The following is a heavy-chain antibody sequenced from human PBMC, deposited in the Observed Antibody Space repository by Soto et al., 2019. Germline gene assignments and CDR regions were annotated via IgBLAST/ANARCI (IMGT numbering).Heavy chain of an antibody. D-gene: IGHD5-12*01. V-gene: IGHV1-18*03. J-gene: IGHJ4*02. CDR1: GYTFTSYG. CDR3: ATGKWWLRFDY. Sequence: ASVKVSCEASGYTFTSYGISWVRQAPGQGLEWMGWISAYNGNTNYAQKLQGRVTMTEDTSTDTAYMELSSLRSEDMAVYYCATGKWWLRFDYWGQGTLVTVSS. CDR2: ISAYNGNT.